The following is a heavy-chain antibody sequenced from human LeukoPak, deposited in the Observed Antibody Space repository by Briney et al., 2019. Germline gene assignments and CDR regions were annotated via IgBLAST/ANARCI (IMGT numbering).Heavy chain of an antibody. V-gene: IGHV3-30-3*01. CDR3: ARDHSSGWYSEYFQH. CDR2: ISYDGSNK. J-gene: IGHJ1*01. D-gene: IGHD6-19*01. CDR1: GFTFSSYA. Sequence: GGSLRLSCAASGFTFSSYAMHWVRQAPGKGLEWVAVISYDGSNKYYADSVKGRFTISRDNSKNTLYLQMNSLRAEDTAVYYCARDHSSGWYSEYFQHWGQGTLVTVSS.